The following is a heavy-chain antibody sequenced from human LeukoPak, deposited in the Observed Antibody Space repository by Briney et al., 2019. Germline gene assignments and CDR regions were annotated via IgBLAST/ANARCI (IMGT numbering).Heavy chain of an antibody. D-gene: IGHD3-22*01. CDR2: IYYSGST. V-gene: IGHV4-59*01. Sequence: KPSETLSLTCTVSGGSISSYYWSWIRQPPGKGLEWIGYIYYSGSTNYNPSLKSRVTISVDTSKNQFSLKLSSVTAADTAVYYCARVTFDSSGYPPTNWFDPWGQGTLVTVSS. CDR3: ARVTFDSSGYPPTNWFDP. CDR1: GGSISSYY. J-gene: IGHJ5*02.